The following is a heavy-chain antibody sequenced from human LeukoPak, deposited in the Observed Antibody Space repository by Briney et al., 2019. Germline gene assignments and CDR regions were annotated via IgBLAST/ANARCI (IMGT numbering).Heavy chain of an antibody. Sequence: SETLSLTCTVSGGSISSGSYYWSWVRQPAGKGLEWIGRIYTSGSTYYNPSLKSRVTISVDTSKNQFSLKLSSVTAADTAVYYCAGAVNYYDSSGYYLGIAFDIWGQGTMVTVSS. CDR1: GGSISSGSYY. V-gene: IGHV4-61*02. CDR3: AGAVNYYDSSGYYLGIAFDI. D-gene: IGHD3-22*01. J-gene: IGHJ3*02. CDR2: IYTSGST.